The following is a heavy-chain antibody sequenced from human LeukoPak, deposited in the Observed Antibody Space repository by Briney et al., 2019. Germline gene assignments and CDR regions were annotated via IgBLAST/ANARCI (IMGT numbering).Heavy chain of an antibody. D-gene: IGHD6-19*01. J-gene: IGHJ4*02. Sequence: ASVKVSCKVSGYTLTELSMHWVRQAPGKGLEWMGGFDPEDGETIYAQKFQGRVTMTEDTSTDTAYMELSRLRSDDTAVYYCARDHIDIAAPYSSGWNVDYWGQGTLVTVSS. CDR3: ARDHIDIAAPYSSGWNVDY. V-gene: IGHV1-24*01. CDR2: FDPEDGET. CDR1: GYTLTELS.